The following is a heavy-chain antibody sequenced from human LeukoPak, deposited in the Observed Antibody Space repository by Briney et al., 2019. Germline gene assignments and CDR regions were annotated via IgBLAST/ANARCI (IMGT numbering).Heavy chain of an antibody. Sequence: GESLKISCKGSGYSFTSYWIGWVRQMPGKGLEWMGIIYPGDSDTRYSPSFQGQVTISADKSISTAYLQWSSLKASDTAMYYCAGHREEAYYYDSSGYPDYWGQGTLVTVSS. D-gene: IGHD3-22*01. V-gene: IGHV5-51*01. CDR3: AGHREEAYYYDSSGYPDY. CDR1: GYSFTSYW. J-gene: IGHJ4*02. CDR2: IYPGDSDT.